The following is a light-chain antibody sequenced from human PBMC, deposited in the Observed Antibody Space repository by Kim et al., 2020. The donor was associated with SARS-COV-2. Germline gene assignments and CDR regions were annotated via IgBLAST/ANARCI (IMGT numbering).Light chain of an antibody. CDR1: SSDVGAYDY. CDR2: DVS. V-gene: IGLV2-14*03. J-gene: IGLJ1*01. CDR3: SSYTGTTTLYV. Sequence: QSALTQPASVSGSPGQSITISCTGTSSDVGAYDYVSWFRQLPGKAPQLVIYDVSNRPSGISNRLSGSKAGNTASLTISGRQTEDEADYFCSSYTGTTTLYVFGTGTKVTVL.